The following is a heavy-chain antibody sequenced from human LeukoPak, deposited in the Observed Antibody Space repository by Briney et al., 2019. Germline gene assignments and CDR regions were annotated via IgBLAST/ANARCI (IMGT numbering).Heavy chain of an antibody. V-gene: IGHV3-74*01. CDR2: ISSDGSST. Sequence: TGGSLRLSCAASGFSFSSYWMHWVRQAPGKGLVWVSRISSDGSSTIYADSVKGRFTISRDNAKNTLYLQMNSLRAEDTAVYYCARLGSGSTLDSWGQGILVTVSS. CDR3: ARLGSGSTLDS. D-gene: IGHD3-10*01. CDR1: GFSFSSYW. J-gene: IGHJ4*02.